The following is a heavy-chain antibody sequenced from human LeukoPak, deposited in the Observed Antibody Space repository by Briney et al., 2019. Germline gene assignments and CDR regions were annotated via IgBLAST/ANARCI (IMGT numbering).Heavy chain of an antibody. Sequence: PGGSLRLSCAASGFTFDDYAMHWVRQAPGKGLEWVSLISGGGGSTIYADSVKGRFTISRDNSKNTLYLRMNSLRTEDTALYYCAKVPLKGYNYGYYFDYWGQGTLVTVSS. J-gene: IGHJ4*02. CDR3: AKVPLKGYNYGYYFDY. CDR1: GFTFDDYA. CDR2: ISGGGGST. V-gene: IGHV3-43*02. D-gene: IGHD5-18*01.